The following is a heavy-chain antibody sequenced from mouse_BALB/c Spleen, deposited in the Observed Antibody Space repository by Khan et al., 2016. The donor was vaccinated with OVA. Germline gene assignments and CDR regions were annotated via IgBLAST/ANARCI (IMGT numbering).Heavy chain of an antibody. CDR3: ARGGYGGFAF. D-gene: IGHD2-2*01. V-gene: IGHV1-9*01. Sequence: QVQLQQSGGDLMKPGASVKISCKATGYTFSSYWIEWVKQRPGHGLEWIGQIFPGSVSITYNEKFKGKATFTADTSSHTAYMQLSSLTSEDSDVDYCARGGYGGFAFWGQGTLVTVSA. CDR2: IFPGSVSI. J-gene: IGHJ3*01. CDR1: GYTFSSYW.